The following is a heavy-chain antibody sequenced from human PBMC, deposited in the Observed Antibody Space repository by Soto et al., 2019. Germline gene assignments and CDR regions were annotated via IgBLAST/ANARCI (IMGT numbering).Heavy chain of an antibody. CDR2: ISAYNGNT. Sequence: ASVKGACKASGYTFTIYGISWVRQAPGQGLEWMGWISAYNGNTNYAQKLQGRVTMTTDTSTSTAYMELRSLRSDDTAVYYCAREGTGTTHDYWGQGTLVTVSS. V-gene: IGHV1-18*01. J-gene: IGHJ4*02. CDR3: AREGTGTTHDY. CDR1: GYTFTIYG. D-gene: IGHD1-1*01.